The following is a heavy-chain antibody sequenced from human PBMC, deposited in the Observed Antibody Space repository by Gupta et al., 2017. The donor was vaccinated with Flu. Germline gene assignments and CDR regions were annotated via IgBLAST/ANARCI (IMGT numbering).Heavy chain of an antibody. CDR2: IYWDDDK. J-gene: IGHJ4*02. V-gene: IGHV2-5*02. Sequence: QITLMESGPTLVKPTQTLTLTCTISGFSLTTRGVGVGWIRQPPEKALEWLALIYWDDDKLYSPSLENRLALTKDTAKNQVVLTMTNMDPRDTGTYYCVDTRGGVAEGYCNSATCYLFNYWGQGIPVTVSS. CDR1: GFSLTTRGVG. CDR3: VDTRGGVAEGYCNSATCYLFNY. D-gene: IGHD2-2*01.